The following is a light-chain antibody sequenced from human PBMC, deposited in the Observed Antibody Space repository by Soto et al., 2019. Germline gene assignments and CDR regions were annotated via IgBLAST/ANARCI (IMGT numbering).Light chain of an antibody. J-gene: IGLJ3*02. Sequence: QSVLTQPPSVSGSPGQRVTISCTGSSSNIGAGYDVQWYQQLPGTAPKVLIFGNSNRPSGVPDRFSGSKSGTSASLAITGLQAEDEADYHCQTYDSSLRGVFGGGTKLTV. V-gene: IGLV1-40*01. CDR1: SSNIGAGYD. CDR2: GNS. CDR3: QTYDSSLRGV.